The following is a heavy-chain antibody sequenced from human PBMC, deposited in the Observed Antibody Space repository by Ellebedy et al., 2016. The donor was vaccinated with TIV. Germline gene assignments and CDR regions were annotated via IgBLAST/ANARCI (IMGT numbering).Heavy chain of an antibody. CDR2: ISSSSSYI. V-gene: IGHV3-21*01. D-gene: IGHD3-16*01. J-gene: IGHJ6*02. CDR1: GFTFSSYS. Sequence: GESLKISXAASGFTFSSYSMNWVRQAPGKGLEWVSSISSSSSYIYYADSVKGRFTISRDNAKNSLYLQMNSLRAEDTAVYYCAREGDYGMDVWGQGTTVTVSS. CDR3: AREGDYGMDV.